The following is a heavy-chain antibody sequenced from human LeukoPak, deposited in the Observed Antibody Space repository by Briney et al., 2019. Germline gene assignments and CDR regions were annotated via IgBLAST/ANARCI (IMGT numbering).Heavy chain of an antibody. D-gene: IGHD3-10*01. CDR3: ARGSDYYGSGYNWFDP. CDR1: GGSISSGGYY. J-gene: IGHJ5*02. V-gene: IGHV4-31*03. Sequence: SQTLSLTCTVSGGSISSGGYYWSWIRQHPGKGLEWIGYIYYSGSTYYNPSLKSRVTISVDTSKNQISLKLSSVTAADTAVYYCARGSDYYGSGYNWFDPWGQGTLVTVSS. CDR2: IYYSGST.